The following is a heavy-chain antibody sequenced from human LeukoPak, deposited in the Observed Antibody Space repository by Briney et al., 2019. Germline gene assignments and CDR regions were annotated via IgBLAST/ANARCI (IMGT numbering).Heavy chain of an antibody. V-gene: IGHV1-69*05. CDR3: ARVLGQQLVRGWFDR. Sequence: SLKLSCKASGGTFSSYAISWVRQPPGQGLEWRGGIIPILATANYPQKFQDRVTITTHESTSTAYMQLIDLSSEDTAVYDCARVLGQQLVRGWFDRWGQGSLVTVSS. D-gene: IGHD6-13*01. CDR1: GGTFSSYA. J-gene: IGHJ5*02. CDR2: IIPILATA.